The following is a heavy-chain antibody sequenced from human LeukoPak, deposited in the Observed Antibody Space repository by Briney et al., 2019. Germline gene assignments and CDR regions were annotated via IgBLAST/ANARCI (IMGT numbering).Heavy chain of an antibody. CDR1: GFTFSSYG. CDR3: ARDTIWFGELTPTWFDP. J-gene: IGHJ5*02. Sequence: PGGSLRLSCAASGFTFSSYGMHWVRQAPGKGLEWVAFIRYDGSNKYYADSVKGRFTISRDNSKNTLYLQMNSLRAEDTAVYYCARDTIWFGELTPTWFDPRGQGTRVTVSS. V-gene: IGHV3-30*02. D-gene: IGHD3-10*01. CDR2: IRYDGSNK.